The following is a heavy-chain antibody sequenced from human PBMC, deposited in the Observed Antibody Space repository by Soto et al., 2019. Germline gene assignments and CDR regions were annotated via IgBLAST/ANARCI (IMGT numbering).Heavy chain of an antibody. D-gene: IGHD6-13*01. J-gene: IGHJ6*02. V-gene: IGHV3-30-3*01. CDR3: ARDKSSSWSGGMDV. CDR1: GFTFSSYA. CDR2: ISYDGSNK. Sequence: QVQLVESGGGVVQPGRSLRLSCAASGFTFSSYAMHWVRQAPGKGLEWVEVISYDGSNKYYADSVKGRFTISRDNSKNTLYLQMNSLRAEDTAVYYCARDKSSSWSGGMDVWGQGTTVTVSS.